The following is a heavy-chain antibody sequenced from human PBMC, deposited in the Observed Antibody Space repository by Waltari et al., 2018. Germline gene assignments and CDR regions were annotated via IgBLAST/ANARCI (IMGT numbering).Heavy chain of an antibody. J-gene: IGHJ4*02. CDR3: ATGISSGWSPFDF. Sequence: QVHLVQSGAEVKKPGASVKVSCKASGYAFTGSYMHWVRQAPGQGLEWMGRINPNNGDTKYAQKFQGRVTMTRDTSINTAYMEVRNLRSDDTAIYSCATGISSGWSPFDFWGQGTLVTVSS. V-gene: IGHV1-2*06. CDR2: INPNNGDT. CDR1: GYAFTGSY. D-gene: IGHD6-13*01.